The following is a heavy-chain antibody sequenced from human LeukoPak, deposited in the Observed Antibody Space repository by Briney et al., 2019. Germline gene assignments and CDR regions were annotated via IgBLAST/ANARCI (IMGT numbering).Heavy chain of an antibody. V-gene: IGHV1-69*13. CDR1: GGTFSSYA. CDR2: IIPIFGTA. J-gene: IGHJ3*02. Sequence: ASVKVSCKASGGTFSSYAISWVRQAPGQGLEWMGGIIPIFGTANYAQKFQGRVTITADESTSTAYMELSSLRSEDTAVYYCARRIMIVKVDDAFDIWGQGTMVTVSS. D-gene: IGHD3-22*01. CDR3: ARRIMIVKVDDAFDI.